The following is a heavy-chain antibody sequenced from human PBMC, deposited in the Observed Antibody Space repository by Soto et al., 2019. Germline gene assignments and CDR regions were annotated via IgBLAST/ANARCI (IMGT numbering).Heavy chain of an antibody. CDR2: ISAYNGNK. Sequence: ASVKVSCKASGYTFTSYGISWVRQAPGQGLEWMGWISAYNGNKNYAQKLQGRVTMTTDAYTSTAYMELRSLRSDDTAVYYCARVLSRSAGTFGMDVWGQGTTVTVSS. CDR3: ARVLSRSAGTFGMDV. CDR1: GYTFTSYG. J-gene: IGHJ6*02. V-gene: IGHV1-18*01. D-gene: IGHD6-13*01.